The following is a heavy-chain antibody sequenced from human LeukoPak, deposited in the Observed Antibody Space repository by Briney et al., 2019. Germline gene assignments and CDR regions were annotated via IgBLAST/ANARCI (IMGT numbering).Heavy chain of an antibody. CDR2: ISSSSSTI. CDR3: ARSSGHAFPDY. CDR1: GFTFRSYS. J-gene: IGHJ4*02. D-gene: IGHD3-22*01. Sequence: GGSLRLSCAASGFTFRSYSMNWVRQAPGKGLEWVSYISSSSSTIYYADSVKGRFTISRDNAKNSLYLQMDSLTDEDTAVYYCARSSGHAFPDYWGQGTLVTVSS. V-gene: IGHV3-48*02.